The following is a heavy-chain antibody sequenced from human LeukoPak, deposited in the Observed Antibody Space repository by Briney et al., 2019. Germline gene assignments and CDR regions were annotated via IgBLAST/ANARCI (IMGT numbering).Heavy chain of an antibody. CDR3: ARAATLAGPFDY. D-gene: IGHD6-13*01. CDR1: GFIVSSDY. V-gene: IGHV3-53*01. CDR2: IYSGGST. Sequence: PGGSLRLSCAASGFIVSSDYMSWVRQAPGKGLEWVSTIYSGGSTYYADSVMGRFTISRDNSQNTLYLQMNSLRAEDTAVYYCARAATLAGPFDYWGQGTLVTVSA. J-gene: IGHJ4*02.